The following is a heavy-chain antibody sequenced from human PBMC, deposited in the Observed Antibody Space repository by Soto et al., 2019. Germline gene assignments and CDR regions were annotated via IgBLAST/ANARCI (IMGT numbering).Heavy chain of an antibody. D-gene: IGHD2-8*01. CDR2: ISGYNGDT. Sequence: QGLLVQSGAEVKQPGASVKVSCKASGYSFTTFGISWVRQAPGQGLEWMGWISGYNGDTNNGQKFQDRVTMTRDRSTTTAYMELRSLTSDDTAVYYCAKNGHPPYYYYGMDVWGQGTTVTVSS. J-gene: IGHJ6*02. CDR3: AKNGHPPYYYYGMDV. V-gene: IGHV1-18*01. CDR1: GYSFTTFG.